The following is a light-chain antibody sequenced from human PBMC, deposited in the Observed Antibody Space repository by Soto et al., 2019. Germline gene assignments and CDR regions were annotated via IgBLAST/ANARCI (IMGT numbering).Light chain of an antibody. Sequence: QSVLTQPPSASGTPGQRVTISCSGRSSNIGSNTVNWYHHLPGTAPKILIYNNDQRPSGVPDRFSGSKSGTSASLAISGLQSEDEADYYCAAWDDRLNGPVFGGGTKLTVL. CDR1: SSNIGSNT. CDR3: AAWDDRLNGPV. J-gene: IGLJ3*02. V-gene: IGLV1-44*01. CDR2: NND.